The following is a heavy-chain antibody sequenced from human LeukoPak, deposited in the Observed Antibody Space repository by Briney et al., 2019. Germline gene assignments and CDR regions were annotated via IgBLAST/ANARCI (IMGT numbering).Heavy chain of an antibody. Sequence: GESLKISCKDSGHSLITNWIGWVRQMPGKGLEWMGIIYPDDSDTIYSPSFQGQVTISADESISTAYLQWSSLKASDTAMYYCATLTTHFYDRRFDAFDVWGQGTMVIVSS. CDR1: GHSLITNW. J-gene: IGHJ3*01. D-gene: IGHD2/OR15-2a*01. CDR2: IYPDDSDT. CDR3: ATLTTHFYDRRFDAFDV. V-gene: IGHV5-51*01.